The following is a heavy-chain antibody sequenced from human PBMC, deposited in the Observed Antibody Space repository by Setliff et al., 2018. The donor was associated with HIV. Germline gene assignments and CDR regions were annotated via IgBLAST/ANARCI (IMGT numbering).Heavy chain of an antibody. CDR3: AKTSVGATGLYAFDI. V-gene: IGHV4-39*07. CDR1: GGSISSSSYY. Sequence: PSETLSLTCTVSGGSISSSSYYWGWIRQPPGKGLEWVGSLYFSGRAYYNPSLKSRVTVSVDASKDQFSLKLSSVTAADTAVYYCAKTSVGATGLYAFDIWGQGTMVTVSS. CDR2: LYFSGRA. J-gene: IGHJ3*02. D-gene: IGHD1-26*01.